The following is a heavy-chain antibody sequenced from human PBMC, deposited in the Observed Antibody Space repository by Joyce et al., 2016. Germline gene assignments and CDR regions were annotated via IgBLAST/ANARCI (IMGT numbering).Heavy chain of an antibody. Sequence: EVQLVESGGGLLQPGGSLRLSCAASGFTFTNYWMHWVRQAPGKGLVWVARVDSDGSGTSYADSVKGRFTISRDNAKNMVYLQMNSLRTEDMAVYYCGSVFEYWGRGALVTVSS. J-gene: IGHJ4*02. CDR1: GFTFTNYW. CDR2: VDSDGSGT. CDR3: GSVFEY. V-gene: IGHV3-74*01.